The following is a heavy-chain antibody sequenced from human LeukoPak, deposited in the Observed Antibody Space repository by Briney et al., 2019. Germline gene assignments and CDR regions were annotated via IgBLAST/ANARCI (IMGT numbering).Heavy chain of an antibody. CDR3: ARLDDSSGYTPNFDY. V-gene: IGHV1-18*01. CDR2: ISAYNGNT. J-gene: IGHJ4*02. CDR1: GYTFTSYG. D-gene: IGHD3-22*01. Sequence: ASVKVSCKASGYTFTSYGISWVRQAPGQGLEWLGWISAYNGNTNYAQKLQGRVTMTTDTSTSTAYMELRSLGSDDTAVYYCARLDDSSGYTPNFDYWGQGTLVTVSS.